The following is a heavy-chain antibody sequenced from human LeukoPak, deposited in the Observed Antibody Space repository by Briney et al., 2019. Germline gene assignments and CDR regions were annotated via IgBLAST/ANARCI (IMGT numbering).Heavy chain of an antibody. CDR2: IYSGGST. CDR1: GFTVSSNY. J-gene: IGHJ4*02. D-gene: IGHD2-2*01. CDR3: ARVRKEYQLLLFDY. Sequence: QPGGSLRLSCVASGFTVSSNYMSWVRQAPGKGLEWVSAIYSGGSTYYADSVKGRFTISRDNSKNTLYLQMNSLRAEDTAVYYCARVRKEYQLLLFDYWGQGTLVTVSS. V-gene: IGHV3-53*01.